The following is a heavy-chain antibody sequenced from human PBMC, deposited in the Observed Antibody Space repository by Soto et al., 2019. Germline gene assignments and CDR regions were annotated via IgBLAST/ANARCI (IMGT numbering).Heavy chain of an antibody. Sequence: QVQLVQSGAEVKRPGASVKVSCRASGYIFNHYGINWVRQAPGQGLEWVGWIAPFNGNTNSLQTLQDRISMTIDTPARTAYLEVRSLTSADTGVYFCAREGGSSTYYPLELDYWGQGTLVTVSS. V-gene: IGHV1-18*04. J-gene: IGHJ4*02. CDR1: GYIFNHYG. CDR3: AREGGSSTYYPLELDY. CDR2: IAPFNGNT. D-gene: IGHD2-2*01.